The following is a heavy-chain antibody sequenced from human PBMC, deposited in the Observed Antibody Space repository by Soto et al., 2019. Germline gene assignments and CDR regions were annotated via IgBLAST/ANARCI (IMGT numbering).Heavy chain of an antibody. Sequence: GGSLRLSCAASGFTFSNYAMTWVRQAPGKGLEWVSSISGGGGTTYYADSVKGRFTISRENSKNTLYLQMNSLRAEDTAVYYCARNLYVMVTKGGGYFDYWGQGTLVTVSS. CDR2: ISGGGGTT. D-gene: IGHD2-21*02. V-gene: IGHV3-23*01. J-gene: IGHJ4*02. CDR3: ARNLYVMVTKGGGYFDY. CDR1: GFTFSNYA.